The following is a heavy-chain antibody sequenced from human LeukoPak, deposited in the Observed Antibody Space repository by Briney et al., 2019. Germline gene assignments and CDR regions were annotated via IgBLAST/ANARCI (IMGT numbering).Heavy chain of an antibody. CDR2: FDPEDGET. V-gene: IGHV1-24*01. D-gene: IGHD3-22*01. CDR3: ATAEVLPAMIVVAPNY. CDR1: GGTFSNYA. J-gene: IGHJ4*02. Sequence: ASVKVSCKASGGTFSNYAISWVRQAPGQGLEWMGGFDPEDGETIYAQKFQGRVTMTEDTSTDTAYMELSSLRSEDTAVYYCATAEVLPAMIVVAPNYWGQGTLVTVSS.